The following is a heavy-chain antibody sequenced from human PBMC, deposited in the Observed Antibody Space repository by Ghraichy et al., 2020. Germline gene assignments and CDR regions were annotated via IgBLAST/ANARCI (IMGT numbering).Heavy chain of an antibody. J-gene: IGHJ4*02. CDR3: AKALLIDGTSPPSDF. CDR1: GFTFSSYA. CDR2: ISGSGCGT. V-gene: IGHV3-23*01. Sequence: LSLTCAASGFTFSSYAMSWVRQAPGKGLEWVSGISGSGCGTYDADSVRGRFTISRDNSKSTLYLHMNSLRAEDTAVYSCAKALLIDGTSPPSDFWGQVTLVTVTS. D-gene: IGHD1-7*01.